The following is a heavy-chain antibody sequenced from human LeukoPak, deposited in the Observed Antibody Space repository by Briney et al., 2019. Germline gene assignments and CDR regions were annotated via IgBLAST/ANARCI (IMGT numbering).Heavy chain of an antibody. J-gene: IGHJ6*02. V-gene: IGHV1-46*01. Sequence: ASVKVSCKASGYTFTSYYMHWVRQAPGQGLEWMGIINPSGGSTSYAQKFQGRVTMTRDTSTSTVYMELSSLRSEDTAVYYCARVDCSGGSCYSRVYYYYYGMDVWGQGTTVTVSS. CDR2: INPSGGST. CDR1: GYTFTSYY. D-gene: IGHD2-15*01. CDR3: ARVDCSGGSCYSRVYYYYYGMDV.